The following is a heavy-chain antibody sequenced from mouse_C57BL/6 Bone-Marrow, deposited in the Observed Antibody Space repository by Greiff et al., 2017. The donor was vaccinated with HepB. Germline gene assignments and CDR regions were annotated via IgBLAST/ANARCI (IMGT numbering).Heavy chain of an antibody. J-gene: IGHJ4*01. Sequence: QVQLKESGPGLVAPSQRLSITCTVSGFSLTSYGVHWVRQPPGKGLEWLVVIWSDGSTTYNSALKSRLSISKDNSKSQVFLKMNSLQTDDTAMYYCARHANWDYAMDYWGQGTSVTVSS. D-gene: IGHD4-1*01. V-gene: IGHV2-6-1*01. CDR3: ARHANWDYAMDY. CDR2: IWSDGST. CDR1: GFSLTSYG.